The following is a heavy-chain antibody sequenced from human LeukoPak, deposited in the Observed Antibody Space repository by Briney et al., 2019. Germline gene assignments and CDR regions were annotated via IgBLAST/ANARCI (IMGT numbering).Heavy chain of an antibody. CDR1: GFSLRSYS. CDR3: ARDRLEGGETFDS. J-gene: IGHJ4*02. V-gene: IGHV3-21*01. Sequence: GSLRLSCAASGFSLRSYSKDWVRQAPGKGLEWVSSITGSSSYISYADSVKGRFTISRDNAENSLFLQMNSLRPEDTAVYCARDRLEGGETFDSWGQGTLVTVSS. CDR2: ITGSSSYI. D-gene: IGHD1-1*01.